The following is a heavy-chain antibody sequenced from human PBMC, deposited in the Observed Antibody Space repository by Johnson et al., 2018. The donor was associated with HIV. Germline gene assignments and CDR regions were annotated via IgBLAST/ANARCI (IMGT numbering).Heavy chain of an antibody. CDR2: ISYDGSDK. Sequence: QVQLVESGGGVVQPGRSLRLSCAASGFTFSYYGIHWVRQAPGKGLEWVAVISYDGSDKYYADSVKGRFTISRDNYKNTLYLQMNSLRAEDTAVYYCARPHIVVVTAGYAFDIWGQGTMVIVSS. V-gene: IGHV3-30*03. CDR1: GFTFSYYG. J-gene: IGHJ3*02. D-gene: IGHD2-21*02. CDR3: ARPHIVVVTAGYAFDI.